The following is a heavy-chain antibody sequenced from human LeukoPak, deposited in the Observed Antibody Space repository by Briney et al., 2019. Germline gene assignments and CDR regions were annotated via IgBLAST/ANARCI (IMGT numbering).Heavy chain of an antibody. CDR2: INPNSGGT. CDR3: ASGSRKRSSGWDFDY. D-gene: IGHD6-19*01. J-gene: IGHJ4*02. CDR1: GYTFTGYY. Sequence: GASVKVSCKASGYTFTGYYMHWVRQAPGQGLEWMGWINPNSGGTNYAQKFQGRVTMTRDTSISTAYMELSRLRSDDTAVYYCASGSRKRSSGWDFDYWGQGTLVTVSS. V-gene: IGHV1-2*02.